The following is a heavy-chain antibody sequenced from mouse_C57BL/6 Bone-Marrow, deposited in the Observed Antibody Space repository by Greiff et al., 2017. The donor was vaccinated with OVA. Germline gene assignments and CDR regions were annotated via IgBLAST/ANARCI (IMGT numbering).Heavy chain of an antibody. D-gene: IGHD1-1*02. CDR2: INPSSGYI. CDR1: GYTFTSYT. Sequence: QVQLKESGADLARPGASVKLSCKASGYTFTSYTMHWVKQRPGQGLEWIGYINPSSGYIKYNQTFKDKVTLTADKSSSTAYMQLTSLTSENSAVYCCARGDGVRVACWGQGTLVTVSA. J-gene: IGHJ3*01. CDR3: ARGDGVRVAC. V-gene: IGHV1-4*01.